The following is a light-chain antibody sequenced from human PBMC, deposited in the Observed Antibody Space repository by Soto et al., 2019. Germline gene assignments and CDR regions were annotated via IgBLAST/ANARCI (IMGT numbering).Light chain of an antibody. V-gene: IGLV2-14*01. Sequence: QSALTQPASVSGSPGQSITISCTGTSSDVGGYNYVSWYQQHPGKAPKFIIYDVSNRPSGVSNRFSGSKSGNTASLTISGLQAEDEADSYCSSYTTSNTRQIVFGTGTKVTAL. CDR3: SSYTTSNTRQIV. CDR1: SSDVGGYNY. CDR2: DVS. J-gene: IGLJ1*01.